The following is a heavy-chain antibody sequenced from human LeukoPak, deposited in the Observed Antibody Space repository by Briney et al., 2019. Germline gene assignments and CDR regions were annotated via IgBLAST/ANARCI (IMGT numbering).Heavy chain of an antibody. Sequence: GGSLRLSCAASGFTFSNAWMSWVRQAPGKGREWVGRIKSKTDGGTTDYAAPVKGRFTISRDDSKNTLYLQMNSLKTEDTAVYYCTTGKWELLLLDYWGQGTLVTVSS. D-gene: IGHD1-26*01. CDR2: IKSKTDGGTT. CDR1: GFTFSNAW. CDR3: TTGKWELLLLDY. V-gene: IGHV3-15*01. J-gene: IGHJ4*02.